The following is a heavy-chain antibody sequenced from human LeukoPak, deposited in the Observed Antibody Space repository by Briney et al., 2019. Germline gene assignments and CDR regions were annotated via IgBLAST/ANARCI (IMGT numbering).Heavy chain of an antibody. CDR2: ISSSSSYT. J-gene: IGHJ5*02. CDR3: ARGERSAAVRFDP. Sequence: GGSLRLSCAASGFTFSDYYMSWIRQAPGKGLEWVSYISSSSSYTNYADSVKGRFTISRDNAKNSLYLQMNSLRAEDTAVYYCARGERSAAVRFDPWRQGTLVTVCS. CDR1: GFTFSDYY. V-gene: IGHV3-11*05. D-gene: IGHD6-13*01.